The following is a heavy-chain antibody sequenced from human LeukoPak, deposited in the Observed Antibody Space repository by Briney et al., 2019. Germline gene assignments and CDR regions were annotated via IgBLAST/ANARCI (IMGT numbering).Heavy chain of an antibody. CDR3: ARDKVLRYFDWFDYYYYMDV. CDR2: IYTSGST. CDR1: GGSISSGRYY. V-gene: IGHV4-61*02. D-gene: IGHD3-9*01. Sequence: SETLSLTCTVSGGSISSGRYYWSWIRKPAGKGLEWIGRIYTSGSTNYNPSLKSRVTISVDTSKNQFSLKLSSVTAADTAVYYCARDKVLRYFDWFDYYYYMDVWGKGTTVTISS. J-gene: IGHJ6*03.